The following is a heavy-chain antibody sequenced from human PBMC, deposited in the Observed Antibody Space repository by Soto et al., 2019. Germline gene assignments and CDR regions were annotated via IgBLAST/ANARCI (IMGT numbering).Heavy chain of an antibody. CDR3: ARGPSQSVYDFWSGYQNWFDP. V-gene: IGHV4-59*01. CDR2: IYYSGST. CDR1: GGSISSYY. J-gene: IGHJ5*02. D-gene: IGHD3-3*01. Sequence: SETLSLTCSVSGGSISSYYWSWIRQPPGKGLEWIGYIYYSGSTNYNPSLKSRVTISVDTSKNQFSLKLSSVTAADTAVYYCARGPSQSVYDFWSGYQNWFDPWGQGTLVTVSS.